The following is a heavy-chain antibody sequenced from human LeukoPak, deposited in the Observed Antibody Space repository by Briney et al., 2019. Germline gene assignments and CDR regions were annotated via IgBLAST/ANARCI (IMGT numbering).Heavy chain of an antibody. V-gene: IGHV6-1*01. CDR3: ARDRAAVAGIRNLYYFDY. Sequence: SQTLSLTCAISGDSASSNSAAWNWIRQSPSRGLEWLGRTYYRSKWYNDYAVSVKSRITINPDTSKNQFSLQLNSVTPEDTAVYYCARDRAAVAGIRNLYYFDYWGQGTLVTVSS. CDR2: TYYRSKWYN. J-gene: IGHJ4*02. CDR1: GDSASSNSAA. D-gene: IGHD6-19*01.